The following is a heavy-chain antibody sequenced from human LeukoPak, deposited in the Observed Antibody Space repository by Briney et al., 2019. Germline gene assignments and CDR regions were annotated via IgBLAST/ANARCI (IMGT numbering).Heavy chain of an antibody. J-gene: IGHJ4*02. V-gene: IGHV3-48*02. CDR1: GFTFSSYS. CDR2: ISSSGSTI. CDR3: VFPYWQDLDH. D-gene: IGHD2-15*01. Sequence: PGGSLRLSCAASGFTFSSYSMQWVRQAPGKGLEWVSHISSSGSTIYYADSVKGRFTISRDNAKESLYLQMSSLRDEDTAVYYCVFPYWQDLDHWVQGTLVTVSS.